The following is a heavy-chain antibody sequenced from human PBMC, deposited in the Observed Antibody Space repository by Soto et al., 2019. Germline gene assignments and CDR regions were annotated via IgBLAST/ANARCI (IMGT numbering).Heavy chain of an antibody. J-gene: IGHJ6*02. CDR2: IHQSGTT. V-gene: IGHV4-4*02. CDR1: GGSISSSNW. D-gene: IGHD3-10*01. CDR3: ARVGGARGLDV. Sequence: QVQLQESGPGLVKPSGTLSLTCAVSGGSISSSNWWSWVRQPPGKGLEWIGEIHQSGTTNYNPSLKSRVTISVDKSKNQLSLNRSSVTAADTAVYYCARVGGARGLDVWGQGTTVTVSS.